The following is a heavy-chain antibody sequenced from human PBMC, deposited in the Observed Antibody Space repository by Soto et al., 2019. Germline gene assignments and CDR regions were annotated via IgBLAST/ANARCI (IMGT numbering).Heavy chain of an antibody. Sequence: SVKVSCKASGFTFTICAMQWVRQARGQRLEWIGWIVVGSGNTNYAQKFQERVTITRDMSTSTAYMELSSLRSEDTAVYYCAALQGYCSGGSCYHVDYWGQGTLVTVSS. CDR2: IVVGSGNT. D-gene: IGHD2-15*01. CDR1: GFTFTICA. CDR3: AALQGYCSGGSCYHVDY. V-gene: IGHV1-58*02. J-gene: IGHJ4*02.